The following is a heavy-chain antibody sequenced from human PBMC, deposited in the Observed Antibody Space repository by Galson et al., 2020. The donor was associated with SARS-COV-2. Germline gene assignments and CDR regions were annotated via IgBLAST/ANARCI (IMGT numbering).Heavy chain of an antibody. V-gene: IGHV2-70*11. D-gene: IGHD1-1*01. J-gene: IGHJ4*02. CDR2: TDCDGDK. CDR3: AWTWITGTTSRTFDY. Sequence: SAPTLVKPTQTLTLTCTFSGFSLSTTGMCVSWIRQTPAKALEWLSRTDCDGDKHYNTSLKTRFTISKDTSKNQVVLTMTNMDPVDTATYYCAWTWITGTTSRTFDYWGQGTLVTVSS. CDR1: GFSLSTTGMC.